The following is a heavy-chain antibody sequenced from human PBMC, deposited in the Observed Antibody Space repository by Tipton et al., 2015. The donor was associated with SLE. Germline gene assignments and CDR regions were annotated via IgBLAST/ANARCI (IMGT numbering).Heavy chain of an antibody. J-gene: IGHJ4*02. V-gene: IGHV5-51*03. D-gene: IGHD3-3*01. CDR3: ARPVCSYGVVFYFDY. CDR2: IYPGDSDI. Sequence: QLVQSGAEVKKPGESLKISCKGSGYRFTSHWIGWVRQMPGKGLEWMGIIYPGDSDIRYSPTFQGQVTISADNSISTAYLQWSSLKASDTAIYYCARPVCSYGVVFYFDYWGLGTLVTVSS. CDR1: GYRFTSHW.